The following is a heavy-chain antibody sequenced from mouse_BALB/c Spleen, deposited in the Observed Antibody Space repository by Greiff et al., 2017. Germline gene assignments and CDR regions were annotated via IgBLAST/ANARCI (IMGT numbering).Heavy chain of an antibody. CDR2: IWAGGST. J-gene: IGHJ3*01. Sequence: VKLMESGPGLVAPSQSLSITCTVSGFSLTSYGVHWVRQPPGKGLEWLGVIWAGGSTNYNSALMSRLSISKDNSKSQVFLKMNSLQTDDTAMYYCARENYRYAWFAYWGQGTLVTVSA. D-gene: IGHD2-14*01. CDR1: GFSLTSYG. V-gene: IGHV2-9*02. CDR3: ARENYRYAWFAY.